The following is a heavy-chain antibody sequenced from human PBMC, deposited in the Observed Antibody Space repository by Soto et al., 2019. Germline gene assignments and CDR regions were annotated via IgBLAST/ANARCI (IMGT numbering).Heavy chain of an antibody. Sequence: SETLSLTCAVYGGSFSGYYWSWIRQPPGKGLEWIGEINHSGSTNYNPSLKSRVTISVDTSKNQFSLKLSSVTAADTAVYYCARGYSNYHWYFDLWGRGTLVTVSS. CDR3: ARGYSNYHWYFDL. CDR2: INHSGST. V-gene: IGHV4-34*01. CDR1: GGSFSGYY. D-gene: IGHD4-4*01. J-gene: IGHJ2*01.